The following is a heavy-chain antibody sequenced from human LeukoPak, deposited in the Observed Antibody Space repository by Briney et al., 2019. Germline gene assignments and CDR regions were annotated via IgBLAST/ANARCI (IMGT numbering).Heavy chain of an antibody. V-gene: IGHV3-30*18. CDR3: AKDLSAVTVIEDPPLDY. D-gene: IGHD4-17*01. CDR2: ISYDGSNK. J-gene: IGHJ4*02. CDR1: GFPFSSYG. Sequence: GGSLRLSCAASGFPFSSYGMHWVRQAPGKGLEWVAVISYDGSNKYYADSVKGRFTISRDNSKNTLYLQMNSLRAEDTAVYYCAKDLSAVTVIEDPPLDYWGQGTLVTVSS.